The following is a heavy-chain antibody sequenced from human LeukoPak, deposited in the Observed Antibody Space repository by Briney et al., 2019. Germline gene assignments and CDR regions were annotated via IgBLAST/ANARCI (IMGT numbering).Heavy chain of an antibody. CDR2: ITGSSSFI. CDR1: GFTFSTYS. V-gene: IGHV3-21*01. Sequence: GGSLRLSCAASGFTFSTYSMNWVRQAPGKGLELVSSITGSSSFIYYVDSVKGRFTISRDNAKNSLHLQMNSLRAEDTAVYYCARNYDSSGYGYNWFDPWGQGTLVTVSS. J-gene: IGHJ5*02. CDR3: ARNYDSSGYGYNWFDP. D-gene: IGHD3-22*01.